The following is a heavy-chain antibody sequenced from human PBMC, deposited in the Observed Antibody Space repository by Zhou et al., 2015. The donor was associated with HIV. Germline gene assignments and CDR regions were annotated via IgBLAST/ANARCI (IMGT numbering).Heavy chain of an antibody. CDR3: ARGNCSSTSCYRFYYGMDV. Sequence: QVQLVQSGAEVKKPGSSVKVSCKASGGTFSSYAISWVRQAPGQGLEWMGGIIPIFGTANYAQKFQGRVTITADKSTSTAYMELSSLRSEDTAVYYCARGNCSSTSCYRFYYGMDVWGQGTTVTVSS. CDR1: GGTFSSYA. J-gene: IGHJ6*02. V-gene: IGHV1-69*06. CDR2: IIPIFGTA. D-gene: IGHD2-2*01.